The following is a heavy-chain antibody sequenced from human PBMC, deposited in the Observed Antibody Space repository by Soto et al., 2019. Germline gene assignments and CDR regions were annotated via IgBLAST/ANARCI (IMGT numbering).Heavy chain of an antibody. CDR3: ATGGDSSGYQSYHYYGMDV. Sequence: GGSLRPSSEGSGFSFGSYILNWVRQAPGKGLEWVSSMTSSSSYIYYADSVKGRFTIPRHNAKNSLYLQMNRLRAEDSALYYCATGGDSSGYQSYHYYGMDVWGQGTTVTVSS. CDR1: GFSFGSYI. CDR2: MTSSSSYI. J-gene: IGHJ6*02. V-gene: IGHV3-21*06. D-gene: IGHD3-22*01.